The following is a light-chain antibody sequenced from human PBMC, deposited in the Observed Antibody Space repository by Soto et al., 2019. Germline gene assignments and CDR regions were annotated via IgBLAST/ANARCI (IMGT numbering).Light chain of an antibody. CDR2: GAS. Sequence: EIVMTQSPATLSVSPGERATLSCRASQSVSSNLAWYQQKPGQAPRLLIYGASTRATGIPARFIGSGSGTDFTLTISSLQSEDFAVYYCQQYNSWRSFGQGTKVESK. CDR1: QSVSSN. CDR3: QQYNSWRS. V-gene: IGKV3-15*01. J-gene: IGKJ1*01.